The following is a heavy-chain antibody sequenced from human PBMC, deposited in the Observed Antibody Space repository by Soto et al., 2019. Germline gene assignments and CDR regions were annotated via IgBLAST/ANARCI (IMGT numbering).Heavy chain of an antibody. J-gene: IGHJ4*02. CDR2: FRSGGDDDTT. Sequence: GGSLRLSCAASGVTFSSYSMSWVRQAPGKGLAWVSGFRSGGDDDTTYYADSVRGRFTISRDNSKNTLFLQMNRLNAEDTDIYDCSKKVISGLGSQFFDDWGQGTLVPVSS. CDR1: GVTFSSYS. D-gene: IGHD3-10*01. CDR3: SKKVISGLGSQFFDD. V-gene: IGHV3-23*01.